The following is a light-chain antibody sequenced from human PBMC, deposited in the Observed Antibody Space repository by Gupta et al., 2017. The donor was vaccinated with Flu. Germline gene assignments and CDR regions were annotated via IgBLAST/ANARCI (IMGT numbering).Light chain of an antibody. CDR3: SSYTSSSLG. CDR2: EVS. Sequence: QSALTQPASVSGSPGQSNTISCTGTSSDVGGYNYVSWYQQHPGKAPKLMIYEVSNRPSGVSNRFSGSKSGNTASLTISGLQAEDEADYYCSSYTSSSLGFGGGTKLTVL. J-gene: IGLJ3*02. V-gene: IGLV2-14*01. CDR1: SSDVGGYNY.